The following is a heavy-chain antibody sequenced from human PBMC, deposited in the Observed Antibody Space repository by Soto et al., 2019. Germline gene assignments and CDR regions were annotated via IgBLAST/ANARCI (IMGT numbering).Heavy chain of an antibody. CDR2: IYYSGST. D-gene: IGHD6-13*01. J-gene: IGHJ5*02. CDR3: ARRIAAFRGFDP. Sequence: WETLSLTCTFSGRSISSSSYYWGWIRQPPGKGLEWIGSIYYSGSTYYNPSLKSRVTISVDTSKNQFSLKLSSVTAADTAVYYCARRIAAFRGFDPWGQGTLVTVSS. V-gene: IGHV4-39*01. CDR1: GRSISSSSYY.